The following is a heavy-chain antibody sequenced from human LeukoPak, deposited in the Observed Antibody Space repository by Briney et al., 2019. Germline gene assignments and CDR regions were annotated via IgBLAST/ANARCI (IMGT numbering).Heavy chain of an antibody. Sequence: PGGSLRLSCAASGFTFSSYWMSWVRQAPGKGLEWVANIKQYGSEKYYVDSVKGRFTISRDNAKNSLYLQMNSLRAEDTAVYYCARDSLIELHDAFDIWGQGTMVTVSS. CDR1: GFTFSSYW. J-gene: IGHJ3*02. CDR3: ARDSLIELHDAFDI. D-gene: IGHD1-26*01. V-gene: IGHV3-7*01. CDR2: IKQYGSEK.